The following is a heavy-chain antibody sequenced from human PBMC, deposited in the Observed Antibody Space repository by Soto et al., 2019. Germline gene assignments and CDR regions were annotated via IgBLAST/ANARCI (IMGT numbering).Heavy chain of an antibody. CDR2: ISWNSGSI. Sequence: EVQLVESGGGLVQPGRSLRLSCAASGFTFDDYAMHWVRQAPGKGLEWVSGISWNSGSIGYADSVKGRFTISRDNAKNSLYLQMNSLRAEDTALYYCAKVTYYYDSSGYYYDYWGQGTLVTVSS. D-gene: IGHD3-22*01. V-gene: IGHV3-9*01. CDR3: AKVTYYYDSSGYYYDY. CDR1: GFTFDDYA. J-gene: IGHJ4*02.